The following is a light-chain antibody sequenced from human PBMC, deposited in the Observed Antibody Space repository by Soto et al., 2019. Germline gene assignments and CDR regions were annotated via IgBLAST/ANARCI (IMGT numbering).Light chain of an antibody. CDR3: QQNFRTPRT. J-gene: IGKJ1*01. CDR1: QSVRSH. CDR2: GES. V-gene: IGKV1-39*01. Sequence: DIQITHSPSTPSACSGARPTIAFRASQSVRSHLNWFQQKPGKAPDLLIYGESTLQFGVPSRFSGSGSGTDFILTISNLQPEDFAIYYCQQNFRTPRTFGQGTKVDIK.